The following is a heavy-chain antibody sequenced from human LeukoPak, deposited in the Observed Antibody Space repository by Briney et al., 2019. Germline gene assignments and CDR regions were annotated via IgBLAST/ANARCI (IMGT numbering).Heavy chain of an antibody. CDR1: GFSLSTSGVG. Sequence: ESGPTLVKPTQTLTLTCTFSGFSLSTSGVGVGWIRQPPGKALEWLALIYWDDDKRYSPSLKSRLTITKDTSKNQVVLTMTNMDPMDTATYYCAAFLWFGELSRNWFDPWGQGTLVTVSS. CDR3: AAFLWFGELSRNWFDP. D-gene: IGHD3-10*01. V-gene: IGHV2-5*02. CDR2: IYWDDDK. J-gene: IGHJ5*02.